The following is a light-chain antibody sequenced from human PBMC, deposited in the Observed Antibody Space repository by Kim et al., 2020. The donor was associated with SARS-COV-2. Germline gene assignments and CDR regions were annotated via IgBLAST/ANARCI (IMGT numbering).Light chain of an antibody. CDR1: QSVSSSY. CDR2: GAS. V-gene: IGKV3-20*01. J-gene: IGKJ2*01. CDR3: HQFGSSPFT. Sequence: EIVLTQSPGTLSLSPGERATLSCRASQSVSSSYLGWYQQKPGQAPRLLIFGASSRATGIPDRFSGSGSGTDFTLTISRLEPEDFAVYYCHQFGSSPFTFGQGTKLEI.